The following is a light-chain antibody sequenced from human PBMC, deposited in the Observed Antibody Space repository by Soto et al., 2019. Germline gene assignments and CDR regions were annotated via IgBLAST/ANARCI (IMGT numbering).Light chain of an antibody. CDR3: QQRSNWPLT. CDR2: DAS. V-gene: IGKV3-11*01. J-gene: IGKJ5*01. CDR1: QSVKTF. Sequence: EIVLTQSPATLSLSPGERATLSCRASQSVKTFLLWYQHRPGQAPRVLIYDASHRATGIPARFRGSGSGTDFTLTISRLEPEDFAVYYCQQRSNWPLTFGQGTRLEIK.